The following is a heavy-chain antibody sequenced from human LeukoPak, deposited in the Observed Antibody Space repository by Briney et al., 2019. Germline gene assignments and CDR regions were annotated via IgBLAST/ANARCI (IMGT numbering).Heavy chain of an antibody. D-gene: IGHD2-2*02. J-gene: IGHJ6*02. CDR2: ISGSGGST. Sequence: GGSLRLSCAASGFTFGSYGMSWVRQAPGKGLEWVSGISGSGGSTYYADSVKGRFTISRDNSKNTLYLQMNSLRAEDTAVYYCAKAVSCSSTSCYRSYGVDVWGQGTPVTVSS. V-gene: IGHV3-23*01. CDR3: AKAVSCSSTSCYRSYGVDV. CDR1: GFTFGSYG.